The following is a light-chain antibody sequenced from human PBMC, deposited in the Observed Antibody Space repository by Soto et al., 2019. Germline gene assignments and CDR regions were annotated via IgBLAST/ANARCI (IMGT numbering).Light chain of an antibody. CDR2: GAS. Sequence: EIVMSPSPATLSVSPGGRATLSCRASQSVTSTHLAWYQQKPGQAPRLLIYGASSRATGIPDRFSGSGSGTDFTLTISRLEPEDFAVYYCQQYGSSSTFGQGTKVDI. J-gene: IGKJ1*01. CDR3: QQYGSSST. V-gene: IGKV3-20*01. CDR1: QSVTSTH.